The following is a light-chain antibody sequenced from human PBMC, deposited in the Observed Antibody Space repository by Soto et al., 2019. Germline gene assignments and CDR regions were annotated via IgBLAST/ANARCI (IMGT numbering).Light chain of an antibody. V-gene: IGLV2-14*03. Sequence: QSVLTQPTSVSGSPGQSITISCTGNNNDIGTSDYVSWYQQHPGRAPRLLIHGVTTRPSGISDRFSASKSGLTASLTISGLQTEDEADYYCISFTSTRIYVFGPGTKVTVL. CDR3: ISFTSTRIYV. J-gene: IGLJ1*01. CDR2: GVT. CDR1: NNDIGTSDY.